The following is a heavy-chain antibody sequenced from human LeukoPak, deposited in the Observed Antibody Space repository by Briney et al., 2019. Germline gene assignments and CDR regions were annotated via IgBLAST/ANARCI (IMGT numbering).Heavy chain of an antibody. J-gene: IGHJ4*02. Sequence: ASVKVSCKASGYTFTSYGISWVRQAPGQGLEWMGCISAYNGNTNYAQKLQGRVTMTTDTSTSTAYMELRSLRSDDTAVYYCARVEEAVSTSTLLYYFDYWGRGTLVTVSS. D-gene: IGHD4-11*01. CDR3: ARVEEAVSTSTLLYYFDY. CDR2: ISAYNGNT. V-gene: IGHV1-18*01. CDR1: GYTFTSYG.